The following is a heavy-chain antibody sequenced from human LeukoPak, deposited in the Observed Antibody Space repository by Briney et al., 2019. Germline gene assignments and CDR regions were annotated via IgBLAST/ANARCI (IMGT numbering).Heavy chain of an antibody. V-gene: IGHV3-21*01. D-gene: IGHD3-10*01. J-gene: IGHJ4*02. CDR3: ASSYMVRGVIDRDPDY. Sequence: PGGSLRLSCAASGFTFSSYSMNWVRQAPGKGLEWVSSISSSSSYIYYADSVKGRFTISRDNAKNSLYLQMNSLRAEDTAVYYCASSYMVRGVIDRDPDYWGQGTLVTVSS. CDR2: ISSSSSYI. CDR1: GFTFSSYS.